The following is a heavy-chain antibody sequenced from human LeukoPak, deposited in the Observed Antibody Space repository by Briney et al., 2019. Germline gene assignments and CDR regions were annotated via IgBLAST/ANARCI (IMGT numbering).Heavy chain of an antibody. J-gene: IGHJ4*02. CDR3: ARMTTTGTTSDY. Sequence: ASVKVSCKASGYTFTGYYMHWVRQAPGQGVEWMGWINPNSGGTNYAQKFQGRVTMTRDTSISTAYMELSRLRFDDTAVYYCARMTTTGTTSDYWGQGTLVTVSS. CDR1: GYTFTGYY. V-gene: IGHV1-2*02. CDR2: INPNSGGT. D-gene: IGHD1-1*01.